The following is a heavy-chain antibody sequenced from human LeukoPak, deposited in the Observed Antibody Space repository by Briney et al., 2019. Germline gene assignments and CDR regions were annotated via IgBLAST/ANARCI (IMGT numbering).Heavy chain of an antibody. Sequence: GGSLRLSCAASGFTYTSYGMHWVRQAPGKGPEWVAVIWYDGSKKYYADSVKGRFTISRDNSKNTLYLQMNSLRAEDTAVYYCARAFSFCCGGECSLGYWGQGTLVTVSS. CDR1: GFTYTSYG. CDR2: IWYDGSKK. V-gene: IGHV3-33*01. J-gene: IGHJ4*02. D-gene: IGHD2-21*01. CDR3: ARAFSFCCGGECSLGY.